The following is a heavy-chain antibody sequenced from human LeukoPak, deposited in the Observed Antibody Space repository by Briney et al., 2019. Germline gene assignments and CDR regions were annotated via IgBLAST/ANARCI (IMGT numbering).Heavy chain of an antibody. D-gene: IGHD1-26*01. CDR2: IYTSGST. Sequence: PSQTLSLTCTVSGGSISSGSYYWSWIRQPAGKGLEWIGRIYTSGSTFYNPSRKSRLTISVDTSKNQFSLKLSSVTAADTAVYYCARHVKSGSSGGNFDYWGQGTLVTVSS. J-gene: IGHJ4*02. V-gene: IGHV4-61*02. CDR1: GGSISSGSYY. CDR3: ARHVKSGSSGGNFDY.